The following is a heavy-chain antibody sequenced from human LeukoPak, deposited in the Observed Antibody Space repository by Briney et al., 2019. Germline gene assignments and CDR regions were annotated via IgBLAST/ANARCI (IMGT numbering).Heavy chain of an antibody. Sequence: SETLSLTCTVSGASMSNHYWSWIRQPPGKGLEWIGYIYDSETTNYNPSLKSRVTMSVDTPKSQFSLRLSSVTAADTALYYCATRPAGTTWYGVFDYWSRGTLVTVS. CDR2: IYDSETT. V-gene: IGHV4-59*11. CDR3: ATRPAGTTWYGVFDY. D-gene: IGHD6-13*01. CDR1: GASMSNHY. J-gene: IGHJ4*02.